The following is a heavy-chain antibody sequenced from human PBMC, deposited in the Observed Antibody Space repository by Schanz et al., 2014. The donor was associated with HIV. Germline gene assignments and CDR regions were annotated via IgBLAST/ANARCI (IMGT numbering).Heavy chain of an antibody. V-gene: IGHV3-21*02. CDR1: GFTFSIYS. J-gene: IGHJ3*01. CDR2: ISSDSSYI. CDR3: ARGGLGVVAQGNAFDL. D-gene: IGHD2-15*01. Sequence: VQLEESGGGLVKPGGSLRLSCAASGFTFSIYSMNWVRQAPGKGLEWVSSISSDSSYIFYADSMKGRFTISRDNARNSLYLQIRSLRAEDTAVYYCARGGLGVVAQGNAFDLWGQGTAVTVSS.